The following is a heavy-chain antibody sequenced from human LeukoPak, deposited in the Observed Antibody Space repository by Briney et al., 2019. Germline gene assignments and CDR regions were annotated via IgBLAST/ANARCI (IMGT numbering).Heavy chain of an antibody. CDR3: ARRDETNGGFDY. CDR2: IYPGDSGP. Sequence: PGESLKISCKGSGYSFTSYWIGWVRQIPGKGLEWMGIIYPGDSGPRYSPSFQGQVTISAAKSISTACLQWSSLKAPDTAMYYCARRDETNGGFDYWGQGTLVTVSS. J-gene: IGHJ4*02. D-gene: IGHD7-27*01. V-gene: IGHV5-51*01. CDR1: GYSFTSYW.